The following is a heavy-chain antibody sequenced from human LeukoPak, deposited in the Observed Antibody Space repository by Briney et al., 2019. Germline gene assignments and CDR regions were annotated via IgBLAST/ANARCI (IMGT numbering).Heavy chain of an antibody. CDR2: INHSGST. J-gene: IGHJ4*02. D-gene: IGHD2-15*01. CDR3: ARGYWFLDY. Sequence: SETLSLTCAVHGGSFSGYYWSWIRQPPGKGLEWIGEINHSGSTNYNPSLKSRVTISVDTSKNQFSLKLSSVTAADTAVYYCARGYWFLDYWGQGTLVTVSS. CDR1: GGSFSGYY. V-gene: IGHV4-34*01.